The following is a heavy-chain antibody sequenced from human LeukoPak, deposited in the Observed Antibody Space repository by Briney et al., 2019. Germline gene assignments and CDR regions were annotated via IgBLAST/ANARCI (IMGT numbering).Heavy chain of an antibody. J-gene: IGHJ4*02. Sequence: TGGSLRLSCAASGFTFSSYWMSWVRQAPGKGLEWVANIKQDGSEKYYVDSVKGRFTISRDNAKNSLYLQMNSLRAEDTAIYYCARDPRRTVTTPPYFDCWGQGTLVTVSS. CDR1: GFTFSSYW. V-gene: IGHV3-7*01. D-gene: IGHD4-17*01. CDR3: ARDPRRTVTTPPYFDC. CDR2: IKQDGSEK.